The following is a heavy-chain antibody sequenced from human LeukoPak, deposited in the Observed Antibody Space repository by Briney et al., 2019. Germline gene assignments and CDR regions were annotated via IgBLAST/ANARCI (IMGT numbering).Heavy chain of an antibody. CDR3: ATAPNSGSYPFDY. D-gene: IGHD1-26*01. V-gene: IGHV1-69*06. J-gene: IGHJ4*02. CDR2: IIPIFGTA. CDR1: GGTFSSYA. Sequence: SVKVSCKASGGTFSSYAISWVRQAPGQGLEWMGRIIPIFGTANYAQKFQGRVTMTEDTSTDTAYMELSSLRSEDTAVYYCATAPNSGSYPFDYWGQGTLVTVSS.